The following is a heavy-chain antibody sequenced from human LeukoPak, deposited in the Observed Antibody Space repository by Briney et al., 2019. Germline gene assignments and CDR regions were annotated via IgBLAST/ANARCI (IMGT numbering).Heavy chain of an antibody. D-gene: IGHD1-1*01. Sequence: GGSPRLSCGASGFYFSGYSMNWVRQAPGKGPEWVASINSGSTYMYYGDSVKGRFTISRDNAKNSLHLQMDSLRVEDTAVYFCARVEATTGRNYHYYYMDVWGKGTTVTVSS. CDR1: GFYFSGYS. CDR3: ARVEATTGRNYHYYYMDV. CDR2: INSGSTYM. J-gene: IGHJ6*03. V-gene: IGHV3-21*01.